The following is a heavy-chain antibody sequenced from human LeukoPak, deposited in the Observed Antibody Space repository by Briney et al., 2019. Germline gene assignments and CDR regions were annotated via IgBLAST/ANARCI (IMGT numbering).Heavy chain of an antibody. D-gene: IGHD3-22*01. V-gene: IGHV4-4*07. Sequence: PSETLSLTCTVSGGSISSYYWSWIRQPAGKGLEWIGRIYTSGSTNYNPSLKSRVTMSVDTSKNQFSLKLSSVTAADTAVYYCARDYGDYYDSSGYSDAFDIWGQGTMVTVSS. CDR2: IYTSGST. CDR3: ARDYGDYYDSSGYSDAFDI. J-gene: IGHJ3*02. CDR1: GGSISSYY.